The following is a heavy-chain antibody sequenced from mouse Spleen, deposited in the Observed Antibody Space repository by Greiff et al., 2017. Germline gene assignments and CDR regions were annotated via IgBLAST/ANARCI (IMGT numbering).Heavy chain of an antibody. V-gene: IGHV3-6*01. Sequence: ESGPGLVKPSQSLSLTCSVTGYSITSGYYWNWIRQFPGNKLEWMGYISYDGSNNYNPSLKNRISITRDTSKNQFFLKLNSVTTEDTATYYCARERELAWFAYWGQGTLVTVSA. D-gene: IGHD4-1*01. CDR2: ISYDGSN. CDR1: GYSITSGYY. CDR3: ARERELAWFAY. J-gene: IGHJ3*01.